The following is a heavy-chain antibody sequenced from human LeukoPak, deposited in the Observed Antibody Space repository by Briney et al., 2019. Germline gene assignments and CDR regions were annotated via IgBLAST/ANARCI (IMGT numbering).Heavy chain of an antibody. CDR2: ISPYNGNT. J-gene: IGHJ4*02. Sequence: ASVKVSCKASGYDFTSVGITWVRRAPGQGLEWMGWISPYNGNTRYAQKVQGRVAMTTDTSTTTAYMELRGRRFNDTAVYYCARAGPGSGWYFDYWGQGTLVTVSS. V-gene: IGHV1-18*01. CDR1: GYDFTSVG. D-gene: IGHD6-19*01. CDR3: ARAGPGSGWYFDY.